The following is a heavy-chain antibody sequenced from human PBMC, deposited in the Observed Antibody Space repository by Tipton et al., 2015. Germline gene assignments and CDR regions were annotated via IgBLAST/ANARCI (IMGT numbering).Heavy chain of an antibody. CDR3: ARFRFQNQFEIDH. J-gene: IGHJ4*02. CDR2: IQYSGST. V-gene: IGHV4-59*12. D-gene: IGHD3-3*01. CDR1: SDSISKYY. Sequence: TLSLTCSVSSDSISKYYWSWIRQPPGKELEWIGYIQYSGSTNYNPSLKSRVTISVDKSKNQFSLKVTSVTATDTAVYFCARFRFQNQFEIDHWGQGTLVTVSS.